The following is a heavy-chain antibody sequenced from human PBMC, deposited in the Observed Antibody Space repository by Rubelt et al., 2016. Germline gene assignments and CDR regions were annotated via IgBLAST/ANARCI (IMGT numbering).Heavy chain of an antibody. CDR2: IYHSGST. Sequence: QVQLQESGPGLVKPSETLSLTCTVSGYSISSGYYWGWIRQPPGKGLEWIGSIYHSGSTYYNPSLKSRVTISVDTSKNQFSLKLSSVTAADTAVYYCARKFDYWGQGTLVTVSS. V-gene: IGHV4-38-2*02. CDR3: ARKFDY. CDR1: GYSISSGYY. J-gene: IGHJ4*02.